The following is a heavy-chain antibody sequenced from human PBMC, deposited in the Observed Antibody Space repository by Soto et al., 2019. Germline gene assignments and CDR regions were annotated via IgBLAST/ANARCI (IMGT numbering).Heavy chain of an antibody. D-gene: IGHD3-9*01. V-gene: IGHV4-31*03. CDR1: GGSISSGGYY. Sequence: QVQLQESGPGLVKPSQTLSLTCTVSGGSISSGGYYWSWIRKHPGKGLEWIGHIYYSGSTYYNPSLKSRVTISVDTSKNQFSLKLSSVTAADTAVYYCARRRKDYDILTGYYNNYVDYWGQGTLVTVSS. J-gene: IGHJ4*02. CDR3: ARRRKDYDILTGYYNNYVDY. CDR2: IYYSGST.